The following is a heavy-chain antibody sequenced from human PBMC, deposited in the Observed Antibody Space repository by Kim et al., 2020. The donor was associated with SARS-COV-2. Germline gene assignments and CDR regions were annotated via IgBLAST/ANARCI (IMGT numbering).Heavy chain of an antibody. CDR3: AREATINTDWNDWYFDL. CDR1: GFTFGHYD. J-gene: IGHJ2*01. V-gene: IGHV3-13*01. D-gene: IGHD5-12*01. CDR2: IGTGADT. Sequence: GGSLRLSCAASGFTFGHYDWHWVRQAPGKGLEWVSAIGTGADTYYSDSVKGRFTISRENAENSLYPQMDSLGAGDTAVYYCAREATINTDWNDWYFDLWGRGTLVTVSS.